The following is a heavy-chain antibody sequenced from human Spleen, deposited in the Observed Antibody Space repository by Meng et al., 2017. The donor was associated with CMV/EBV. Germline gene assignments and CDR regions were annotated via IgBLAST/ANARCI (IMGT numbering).Heavy chain of an antibody. V-gene: IGHV1-2*02. J-gene: IGHJ4*02. Sequence: ASVKVSCKASGYTFTGYYMHWVRQAPGQGLEWMGWINPNSGGTNYAQKFQGRVTMTRDTSISTAYMELSRLRSDDTALYYCAKGGRVTVFGVVHDTFDIWGQGTLVTVSS. CDR3: AKGGRVTVFGVVHDTFDI. CDR1: GYTFTGYY. CDR2: INPNSGGT. D-gene: IGHD3-3*01.